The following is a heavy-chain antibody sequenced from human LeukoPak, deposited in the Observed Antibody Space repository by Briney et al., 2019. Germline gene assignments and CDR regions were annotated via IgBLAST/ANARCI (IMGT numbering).Heavy chain of an antibody. D-gene: IGHD3-16*01. V-gene: IGHV3-48*03. CDR1: GFTFSNYE. CDR3: ARSLYYADDDNYFDY. Sequence: PGGSLRLSCAASGFTFSNYEMNWVRQAPGKGLEWVSYISRGGSTIYYADSVKGRFTISGDNAKNSLYLQMNSLRAEDTAVYYCARSLYYADDDNYFDYWGQGTLVTVSS. J-gene: IGHJ4*02. CDR2: ISRGGSTI.